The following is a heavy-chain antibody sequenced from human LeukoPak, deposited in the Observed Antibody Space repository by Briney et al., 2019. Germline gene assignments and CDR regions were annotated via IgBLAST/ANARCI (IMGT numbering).Heavy chain of an antibody. J-gene: IGHJ6*02. CDR3: ARGNSRWSTPTSSYYYRMDV. CDR1: GYTFTSYG. CDR2: ISAYNGNT. V-gene: IGHV1-18*01. Sequence: ASVKVSSKASGYTFTSYGISWVRQAPGQGLEWMGWISAYNGNTNYAQKLQGRVTMTTDTSTSTAYMELRSLRSDDTAVYYCARGNSRWSTPTSSYYYRMDVWGQGTTVTVSS. D-gene: IGHD4-23*01.